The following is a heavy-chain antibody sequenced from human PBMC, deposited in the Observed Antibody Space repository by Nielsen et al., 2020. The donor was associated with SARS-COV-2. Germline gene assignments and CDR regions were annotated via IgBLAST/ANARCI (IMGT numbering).Heavy chain of an antibody. CDR3: AKDWGPFGYCIKGVCPPFDP. CDR2: IYSGGST. CDR1: GFTVSSNY. D-gene: IGHD2-8*01. V-gene: IGHV3-53*05. Sequence: GESLKISCAASGFTVSSNYMSWVRQAPGKGLEWVSVIYSGGSTYYADSVRGRFTISRDNAKNTLDLQMTTLRTDDTAVYYCAKDWGPFGYCIKGVCPPFDPWGQGTLVTVAS. J-gene: IGHJ5*02.